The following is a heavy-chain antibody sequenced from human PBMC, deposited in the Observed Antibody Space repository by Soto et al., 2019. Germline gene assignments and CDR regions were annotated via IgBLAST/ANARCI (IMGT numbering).Heavy chain of an antibody. J-gene: IGHJ5*02. CDR3: ARLCTLRFLEWLLGGWFDP. CDR2: IIPIFGTA. Sequence: SVKVSCKASGVTFSSYALSWVRQAPGQGLEWMGGIIPIFGTANYAQKFQGRVTITADESTSTAYMELSSLRSEDTAVYYCARLCTLRFLEWLLGGWFDPRGQGTLVTVSS. D-gene: IGHD3-3*01. CDR1: GVTFSSYA. V-gene: IGHV1-69*13.